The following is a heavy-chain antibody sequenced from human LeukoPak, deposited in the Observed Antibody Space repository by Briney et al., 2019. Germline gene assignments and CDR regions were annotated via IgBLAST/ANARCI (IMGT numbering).Heavy chain of an antibody. D-gene: IGHD3-3*01. CDR3: ARLHGTGGLRFLEWPYYYYYYYMDV. CDR1: GGTFSSYA. Sequence: SVKVSCKASGGTFSSYAISWVRQAPGQGLEWMGGIIPIFGTANYAQKFQGSVTITADESTSTAYMELSSLRSEDTAVYYCARLHGTGGLRFLEWPYYYYYYYMDVWGKGTTVTVSS. CDR2: IIPIFGTA. J-gene: IGHJ6*03. V-gene: IGHV1-69*13.